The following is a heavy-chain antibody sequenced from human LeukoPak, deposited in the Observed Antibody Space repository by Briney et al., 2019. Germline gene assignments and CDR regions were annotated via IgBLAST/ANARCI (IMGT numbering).Heavy chain of an antibody. Sequence: GGSLRLSCAASGFTFSTYGIHWVRQAPGKGLEWVAFIRYDGTNKWYADSVKGRFTISRDNSKNMLYLQMNSLRAEDTAVYHRAKDRDYGDYPSAYYYYMDVWGKGTTVTVSS. D-gene: IGHD4-17*01. CDR1: GFTFSTYG. CDR2: IRYDGTNK. V-gene: IGHV3-30*02. CDR3: AKDRDYGDYPSAYYYYMDV. J-gene: IGHJ6*03.